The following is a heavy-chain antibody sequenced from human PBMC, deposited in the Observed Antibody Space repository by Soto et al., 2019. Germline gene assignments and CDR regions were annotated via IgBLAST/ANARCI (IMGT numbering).Heavy chain of an antibody. Sequence: TLSLTCTVSGGSINSGDYSWTWIRQPPGKGLEWIGYIYHTGTTYYNMSLKSRVTISVDRSKNQFSLKLSSVTAADTAVYYCARVPTPWGQGTPVTVS. CDR2: IYHTGTT. J-gene: IGHJ5*02. D-gene: IGHD2-2*01. CDR3: ARVPTP. CDR1: GGSINSGDYS. V-gene: IGHV4-30-2*01.